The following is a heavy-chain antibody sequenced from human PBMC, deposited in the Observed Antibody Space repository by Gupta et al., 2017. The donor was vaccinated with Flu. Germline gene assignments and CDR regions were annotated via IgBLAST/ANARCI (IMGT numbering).Heavy chain of an antibody. CDR2: IWSNGNNK. D-gene: IGHD3-10*01. J-gene: IGHJ3*02. V-gene: IGHV3-33*01. Sequence: VRQAPDKGLDWVAVIWSNGNNKYYADSVKGRFTFSRDNSKSTLSLQMDSLRAEDTAIYYCVRERGPFDAFDIWGQGTMVTVSS. CDR3: VRERGPFDAFDI.